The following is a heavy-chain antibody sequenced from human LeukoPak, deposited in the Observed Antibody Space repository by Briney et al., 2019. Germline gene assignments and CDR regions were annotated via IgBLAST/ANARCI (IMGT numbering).Heavy chain of an antibody. CDR3: ARERVEMATVYYYYGMDV. CDR1: GFTVSSNY. Sequence: TGGSLSLSCAASGFTVSSNYMSWVRQAPGQGLEWVSVIDSGGSTYYADSVKGRFTISRDNSKNTLYLQMNSLRAEDTAVYYCARERVEMATVYYYYGMDVWGQGTTVTVSS. CDR2: IDSGGST. J-gene: IGHJ6*02. D-gene: IGHD5-24*01. V-gene: IGHV3-53*01.